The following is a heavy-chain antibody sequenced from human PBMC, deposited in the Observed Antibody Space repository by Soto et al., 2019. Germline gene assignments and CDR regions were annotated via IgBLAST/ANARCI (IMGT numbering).Heavy chain of an antibody. Sequence: QVQLQESGPGLVKPSQTLSLTCTVSGGSISSGGYYWSWIRQRPGKGLEWIGYSDYSGSTYYNPSLKSRVTISVDTSKNQSSLKLSSVTAADTAVYYCARSPEATVTAFDFWGLGTLVTVSS. V-gene: IGHV4-31*03. CDR3: ARSPEATVTAFDF. CDR2: SDYSGST. CDR1: GGSISSGGYY. D-gene: IGHD4-17*01. J-gene: IGHJ4*02.